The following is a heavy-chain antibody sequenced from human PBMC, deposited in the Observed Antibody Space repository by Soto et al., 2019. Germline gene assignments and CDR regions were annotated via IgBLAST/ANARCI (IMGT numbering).Heavy chain of an antibody. CDR1: GGTFSSYA. V-gene: IGHV1-69*13. CDR2: IIPIFGTA. Sequence: SVKVSCKASGGTFSSYAISWVRQAPGQGLEWMGGIIPIFGTANYAQKFQGRVTITADESTSTAYMELSSLRSEDTAVYYCASDVVPAAISTRYYGMDVWGQGTTVTVSS. CDR3: ASDVVPAAISTRYYGMDV. D-gene: IGHD2-2*02. J-gene: IGHJ6*02.